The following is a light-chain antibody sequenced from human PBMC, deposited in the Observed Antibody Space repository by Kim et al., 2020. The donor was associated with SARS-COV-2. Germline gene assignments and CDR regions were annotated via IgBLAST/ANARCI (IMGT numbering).Light chain of an antibody. CDR2: SIK. V-gene: IGLV7-43*01. CDR3: LLYYDGAQV. J-gene: IGLJ2*01. CDR1: TGAVTGGYY. Sequence: PGGTVTLACASSTGAVTGGYYPNWFQQKPGQAPRALIYSIKNRHSWTPARISGSLLGGKAALTLSGAQPEDEAEYYCLLYYDGAQVFGGGTQLTVL.